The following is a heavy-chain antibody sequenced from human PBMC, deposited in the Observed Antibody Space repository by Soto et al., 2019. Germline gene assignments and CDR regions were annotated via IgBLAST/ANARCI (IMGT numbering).Heavy chain of an antibody. Sequence: ASETLSLTCTVSGGSITNSSYYWGWIRQPPGKGLEWIGNIYYTGSTYYNPSLKGRLTISVDTSKNQFSLKLSSVTAADTAVYYCARLVKVLVVAPFDNWGQGTLVTVSS. D-gene: IGHD2-15*01. J-gene: IGHJ5*02. V-gene: IGHV4-39*01. CDR2: IYYTGST. CDR3: ARLVKVLVVAPFDN. CDR1: GGSITNSSYY.